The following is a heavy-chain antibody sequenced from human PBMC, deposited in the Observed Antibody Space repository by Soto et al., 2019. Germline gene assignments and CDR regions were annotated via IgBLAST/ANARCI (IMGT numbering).Heavy chain of an antibody. CDR2: ISYDGSQQ. D-gene: IGHD6-13*01. CDR1: GFTFNTYA. V-gene: IGHV3-30-3*01. CDR3: ARGGTSWYVDY. J-gene: IGHJ4*02. Sequence: QVQLVESGGGVVQPGRSLRLSCTASGFTFNTYAIHWVRQTPGKGLERVAIISYDGSQQYYTDSVKGRFTISRDNSKNTVYLQMNSLRNEDTAVYYCARGGTSWYVDYWGQGTLVTVSS.